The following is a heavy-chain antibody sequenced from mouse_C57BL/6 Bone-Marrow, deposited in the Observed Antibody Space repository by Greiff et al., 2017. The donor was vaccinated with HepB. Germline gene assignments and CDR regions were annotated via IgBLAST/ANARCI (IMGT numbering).Heavy chain of an antibody. V-gene: IGHV3-6*01. CDR1: GYSITSGYY. CDR3: ARGGVYDYDGFAY. CDR2: ISYDGSN. D-gene: IGHD2-4*01. Sequence: EVQLVESGPGLVKPSQSLSLTCSVTGYSITSGYYWNWIRQFPGNKLEWMGYISYDGSNNYNPSLKNRISITRDTSKNQFFLKLNSVTTEDTATYYCARGGVYDYDGFAYWGQGTLVTVSA. J-gene: IGHJ3*01.